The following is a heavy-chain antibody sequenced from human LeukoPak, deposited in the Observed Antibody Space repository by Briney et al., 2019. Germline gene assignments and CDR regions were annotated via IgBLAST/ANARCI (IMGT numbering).Heavy chain of an antibody. V-gene: IGHV3-49*04. CDR3: ARGQTVPGAKYYFDF. Sequence: GGPLRLSCLTSGFTFRDYGLGWVRQVPGMGLEWVSFTRSKIYGGAPEYAASVRGRFSVSRDDSESVAYLQMNNLKSEDTGVYYCARGQTVPGAKYYFDFWSPGTLVTVSS. D-gene: IGHD2/OR15-2a*01. CDR1: GFTFRDYG. CDR2: TRSKIYGGAP. J-gene: IGHJ4*02.